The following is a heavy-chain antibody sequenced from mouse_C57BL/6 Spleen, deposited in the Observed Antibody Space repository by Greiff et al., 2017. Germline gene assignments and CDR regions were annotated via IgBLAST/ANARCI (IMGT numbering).Heavy chain of an antibody. V-gene: IGHV1-22*01. Sequence: VQLQQSGPELVKPGASVKMSCKASGYTFTDYNMHWVTQNHGKSLEWIGYINPNNGGTSYNQKFKGKATLTVNKSSSTAYMELRSLTSEDSAVYYWDGCFAYEGWGTGATVTVAS. D-gene: IGHD2-3*01. CDR2: INPNNGGT. CDR1: GYTFTDYN. J-gene: IGHJ1*03. CDR3: DGCFAYEG.